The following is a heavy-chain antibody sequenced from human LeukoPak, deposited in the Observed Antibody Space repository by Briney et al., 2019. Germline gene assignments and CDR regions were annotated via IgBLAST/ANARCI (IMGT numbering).Heavy chain of an antibody. CDR1: GFTFSSYE. J-gene: IGHJ4*02. CDR3: ASDYGGNFDY. V-gene: IGHV3-21*01. CDR2: ISSSSSYI. Sequence: RPGGSLRLSCAASGFTFSSYEMNWVRQAPGKGLEWVSSISSSSSYIYYADSVKGRFTISRDNAKNSLYLQMNSLRAEDTAVYYCASDYGGNFDYWGQGTLVTVSS. D-gene: IGHD4-23*01.